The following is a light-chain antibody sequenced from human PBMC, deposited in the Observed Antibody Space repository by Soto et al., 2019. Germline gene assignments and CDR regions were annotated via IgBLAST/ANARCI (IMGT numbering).Light chain of an antibody. CDR1: QSVSSSY. Sequence: EIVLTQSPGTLSLSPGKRATLSFRASQSVSSSYLAWYQQKPGQAPRILIYGASSRDTGIPDRFSGSGSGTDFTLTISRLEPEDFAVYYCQQYGSYALTFGGGTKVDIK. CDR2: GAS. CDR3: QQYGSYALT. V-gene: IGKV3-20*01. J-gene: IGKJ4*01.